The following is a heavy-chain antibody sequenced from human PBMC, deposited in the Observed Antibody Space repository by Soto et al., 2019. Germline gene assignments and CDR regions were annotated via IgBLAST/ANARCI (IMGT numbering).Heavy chain of an antibody. Sequence: EVPLVESGGGLVQPGGSLRLSCAASGFTFSSYAMHWVRQAPGKGLEYVSAISSNGGSTYYAISVKGRFTISRDNSKNTLYLQMGSLRAEDMAVYYCARRGRAVSSYYFDYWGQGTLVTVSS. CDR2: ISSNGGST. J-gene: IGHJ4*02. CDR1: GFTFSSYA. D-gene: IGHD3-16*01. CDR3: ARRGRAVSSYYFDY. V-gene: IGHV3-64*01.